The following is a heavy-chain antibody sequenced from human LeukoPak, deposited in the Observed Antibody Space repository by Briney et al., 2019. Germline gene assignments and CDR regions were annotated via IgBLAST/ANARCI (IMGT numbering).Heavy chain of an antibody. CDR2: ITHSGST. D-gene: IGHD2-21*02. Sequence: SETLSLTCAVYGGSFSGYYWSWIRQPPGKGLEWIGEITHSGSTNYNPSLKSRVTTSVDTSKNQFSLKLSSVTAADTAVYYCARAGLMTYAVWGQGTVVTVSS. J-gene: IGHJ3*01. CDR3: ARAGLMTYAV. V-gene: IGHV4-34*01. CDR1: GGSFSGYY.